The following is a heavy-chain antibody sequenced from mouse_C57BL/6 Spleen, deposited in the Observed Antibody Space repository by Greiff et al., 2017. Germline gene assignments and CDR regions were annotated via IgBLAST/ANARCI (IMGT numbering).Heavy chain of an antibody. J-gene: IGHJ2*01. Sequence: EVKLVESGGDLVKPGGSLKLSCAASGFTFSSYGMSWVRQTPDKRLEWVATISSGGSYTSYPDSVKGRFTISRDNAKNTLYLQMSSLKSEDTAMYYCARPYDYYFDYWGQGTTLTVSS. CDR2: ISSGGSYT. V-gene: IGHV5-6*01. CDR3: ARPYDYYFDY. D-gene: IGHD2-4*01. CDR1: GFTFSSYG.